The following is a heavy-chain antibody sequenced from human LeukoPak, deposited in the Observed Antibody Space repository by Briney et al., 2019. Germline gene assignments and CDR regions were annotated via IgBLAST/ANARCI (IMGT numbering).Heavy chain of an antibody. J-gene: IGHJ4*02. V-gene: IGHV3-21*04. D-gene: IGHD5-24*01. Sequence: GGSLRLSCAASGFTFSTYSMNWVRQAPGKGLEWVSSISSSSTYIYYADSVKGRFTISRDNAKNSLYLQMNSLRAEDTALYYCAKGGMATIRDFDYWGQGTLVTVSS. CDR3: AKGGMATIRDFDY. CDR1: GFTFSTYS. CDR2: ISSSSTYI.